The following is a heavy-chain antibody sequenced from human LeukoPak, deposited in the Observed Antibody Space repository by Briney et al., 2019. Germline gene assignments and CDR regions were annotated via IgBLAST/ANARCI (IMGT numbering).Heavy chain of an antibody. CDR2: IYHSGST. CDR3: AREAAAGTDFDFDY. V-gene: IGHV4-38-2*02. D-gene: IGHD6-13*01. CDR1: GYSISSGYY. Sequence: PSETLSLTCAVSGYSISSGYYWGWIRQPPGKGLEWIGSIYHSGSTYYNPSLKSRVTISVDTSKNQFSLKLSSVTAADTAVYYCAREAAAGTDFDFDYWGQGTLVTVSS. J-gene: IGHJ4*02.